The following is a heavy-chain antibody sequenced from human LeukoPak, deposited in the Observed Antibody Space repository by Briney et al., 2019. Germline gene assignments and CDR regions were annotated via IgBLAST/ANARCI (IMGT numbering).Heavy chain of an antibody. CDR3: AGSQSPSYFDY. Sequence: GGSLRLSCAASGFTFSSYVMHWVRQAPGKGLEWVAIISYDGSNEYYADSVKGRFTISRDNSKNTLYLQMNSLRAEDTAVYYCAGSQSPSYFDYWGQGTLVTVSS. V-gene: IGHV3-30*14. J-gene: IGHJ4*02. CDR1: GFTFSSYV. CDR2: ISYDGSNE.